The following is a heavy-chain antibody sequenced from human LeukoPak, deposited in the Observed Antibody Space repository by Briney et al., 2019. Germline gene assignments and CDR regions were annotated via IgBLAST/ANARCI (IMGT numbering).Heavy chain of an antibody. V-gene: IGHV1-2*02. Sequence: ASVKVSCKASGYTFTGYYMHWVRQAPGQGLEWMGWINPNSGGTKSAQKFQGRVTMTRDTSTSTVYMELSSLRSEDTAVYYCARGERSGSFDYWGQGTLVTVSS. CDR1: GYTFTGYY. J-gene: IGHJ4*02. CDR2: INPNSGGT. CDR3: ARGERSGSFDY. D-gene: IGHD1-26*01.